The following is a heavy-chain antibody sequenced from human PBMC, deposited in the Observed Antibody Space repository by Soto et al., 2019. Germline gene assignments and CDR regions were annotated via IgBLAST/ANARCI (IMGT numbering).Heavy chain of an antibody. CDR3: ARDLPPVDS. CDR2: ISAYNGNT. CDR1: TFTSYG. Sequence: TFTSYGISWVRQAPGQGLEWMGWISAYNGNTNYAQKLQGRVTMTTDTSTSTAYMELMSLRSDATAVYYCARDLPPVDSWGQGTLVTVSS. V-gene: IGHV1-18*01. J-gene: IGHJ4*02.